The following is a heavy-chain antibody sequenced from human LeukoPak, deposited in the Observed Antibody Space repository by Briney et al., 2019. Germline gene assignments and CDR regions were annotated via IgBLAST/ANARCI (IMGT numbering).Heavy chain of an antibody. V-gene: IGHV1-18*01. CDR1: GYTFTLYS. Sequence: GASVKVSCKTSGYTFTLYSLNWVRQAPGQGLEWLGWISGYSGDTQYAQRLQDRLTLTTDTSTSTVYMELSSLRSEDTAVYYCARDRDGDSTFDYWGQGTLVTVSS. CDR3: ARDRDGDSTFDY. CDR2: ISGYSGDT. J-gene: IGHJ4*02. D-gene: IGHD4-17*01.